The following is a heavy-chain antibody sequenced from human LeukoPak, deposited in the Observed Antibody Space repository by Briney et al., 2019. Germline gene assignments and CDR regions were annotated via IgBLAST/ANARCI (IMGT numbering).Heavy chain of an antibody. D-gene: IGHD5-24*01. CDR1: GGSISSYY. J-gene: IGHJ4*02. CDR3: ARGRDGYNFDFN. V-gene: IGHV4-59*01. Sequence: SETLSLTCTVSGGSISSYYWGWIRQPPGKGLEWIGYIYYSGSTNYNPSLKSRVTISVDTSKNQFSLKLSSVTAADTAVYYCARGRDGYNFDFNWGQGTLVTVSS. CDR2: IYYSGST.